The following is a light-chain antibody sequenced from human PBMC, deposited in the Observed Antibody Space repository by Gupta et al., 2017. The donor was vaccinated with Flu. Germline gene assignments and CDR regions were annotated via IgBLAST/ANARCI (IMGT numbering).Light chain of an antibody. J-gene: IGKJ2*03. CDR3: QQYYGTPYS. V-gene: IGKV4-1*01. CDR2: WAS. CDR1: QSILYSSNTKNY. Sequence: DIVMTQSPDSLAVSLGERATINCKSSQSILYSSNTKNYIAWYQQKPGQPPNLLIYWASTRESGVPDRFSGSGSGTDFTLTISSLQAEDVAIYYCQQYYGTPYSFGQGTKLEIK.